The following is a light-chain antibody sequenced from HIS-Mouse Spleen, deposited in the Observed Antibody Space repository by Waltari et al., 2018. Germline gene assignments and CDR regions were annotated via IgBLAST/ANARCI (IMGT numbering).Light chain of an antibody. CDR1: ALPKNY. CDR3: YSTDSSGNHRV. V-gene: IGLV3-10*01. J-gene: IGLJ2*01. CDR2: EDS. Sequence: SYELTQPPSVSVSPGQTARITCPGDALPKNYAYWYQQKSGQAPVLVIYEDSKRPTGIPERFSGSSSGTMATLTISGAQVEDAADYYCYSTDSSGNHRVFGGGTKLTVL.